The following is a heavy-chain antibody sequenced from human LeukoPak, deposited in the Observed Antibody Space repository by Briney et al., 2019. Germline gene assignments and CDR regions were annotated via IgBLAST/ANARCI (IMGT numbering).Heavy chain of an antibody. J-gene: IGHJ5*02. V-gene: IGHV3-74*01. CDR2: IYEDGKTI. Sequence: PVGSLRLSCAASGFTFNSYWMHWVRQAPGKGLGWVSRIYEDGKTIDYADSVKGRFTISRDNAKDPLYLQMSSLSDEDTAVYYCVSDLCGGDDQWGRGTLVTVSS. CDR1: GFTFNSYW. D-gene: IGHD3-3*01. CDR3: VSDLCGGDDQ.